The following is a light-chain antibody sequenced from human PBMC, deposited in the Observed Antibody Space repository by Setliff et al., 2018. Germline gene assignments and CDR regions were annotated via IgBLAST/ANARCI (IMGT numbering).Light chain of an antibody. Sequence: QSVLTQPASVSGSPGQSITISCTGTASDVGAYNFVSWYQQHPGKAPKFIIYDVSNRPSGVSNRFSGSKSGNTASLTISGLQAEDEADYYCSSYASSSIPYVFGSGTKVTVL. CDR1: ASDVGAYNF. V-gene: IGLV2-14*01. CDR2: DVS. J-gene: IGLJ1*01. CDR3: SSYASSSIPYV.